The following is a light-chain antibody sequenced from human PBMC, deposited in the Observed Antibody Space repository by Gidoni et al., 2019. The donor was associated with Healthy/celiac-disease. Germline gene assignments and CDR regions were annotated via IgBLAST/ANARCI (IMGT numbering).Light chain of an antibody. V-gene: IGKV3-11*01. J-gene: IGKJ3*01. CDR1: QSVSSY. Sequence: EIVLTQSPATLSLSPGERATLSCRASQSVSSYLAWYQQKTGQAPRLLIYDASNRATGIPARFSGIGSGTDFTLTISSLEPEDFAVYYCQQLSNWPPLFTFGPGTKVDIK. CDR3: QQLSNWPPLFT. CDR2: DAS.